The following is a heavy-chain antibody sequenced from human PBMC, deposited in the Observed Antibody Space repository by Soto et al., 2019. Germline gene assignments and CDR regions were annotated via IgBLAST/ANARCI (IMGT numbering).Heavy chain of an antibody. CDR2: TYYRSKWYN. J-gene: IGHJ4*02. Sequence: SQTLSLTCAISGDSVSSNSAAWNWIRQSLSRGLEWLGRTYYRSKWYNDYAVSVKSRITINPDTSKNQFSLQLNSVTPEDTAVYYCARGGRIAAALFDYWGQGTLVTVSS. CDR1: GDSVSSNSAA. V-gene: IGHV6-1*01. D-gene: IGHD6-13*01. CDR3: ARGGRIAAALFDY.